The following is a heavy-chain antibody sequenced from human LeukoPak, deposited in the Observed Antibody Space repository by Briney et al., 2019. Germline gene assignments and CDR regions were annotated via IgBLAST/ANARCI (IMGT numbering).Heavy chain of an antibody. CDR3: AKDARRSSGWYFFDH. J-gene: IGHJ4*02. Sequence: GGSLRLSCAASGFAFSRQDMGWVRQAPGKGLVWVSAISDSGDRTYYVDSVKGRFTISRDNSKNTLYLQMNSLRADDTAVYYCAKDARRSSGWYFFDHWGQGILVTVSS. CDR1: GFAFSRQD. CDR2: ISDSGDRT. D-gene: IGHD6-19*01. V-gene: IGHV3-23*01.